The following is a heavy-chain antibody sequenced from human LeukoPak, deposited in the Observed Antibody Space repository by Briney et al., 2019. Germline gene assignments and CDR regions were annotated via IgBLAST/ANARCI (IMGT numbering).Heavy chain of an antibody. D-gene: IGHD4-17*01. CDR1: GFTVSSNY. CDR2: IYSGGST. Sequence: GGSLRLSCAASGFTVSSNYMSWVRQAPGKGLEWVSVIYSGGSTYYADSVKGRSTISRDNSKNTLYLQMNSLRAEDTAVYYCAKLIYYGDYHADIWGQGTMVTVSS. J-gene: IGHJ3*02. V-gene: IGHV3-53*01. CDR3: AKLIYYGDYHADI.